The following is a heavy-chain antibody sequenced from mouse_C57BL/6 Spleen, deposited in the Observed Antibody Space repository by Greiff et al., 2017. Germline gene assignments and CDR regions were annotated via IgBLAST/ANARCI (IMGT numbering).Heavy chain of an antibody. CDR2: IHPNSGST. Sequence: VQLQQPGAELVKPGASVKLSCKASGYTFTSYWMHWVKQRPGQGLEWIGMIHPNSGSTNYNEKFKSKATLTVDKSSSTAYMQLSSLTSEDSSVYYCARSLYDYDDDGFAYWGQGTLVTVSA. D-gene: IGHD2-4*01. V-gene: IGHV1-64*01. CDR3: ARSLYDYDDDGFAY. CDR1: GYTFTSYW. J-gene: IGHJ3*01.